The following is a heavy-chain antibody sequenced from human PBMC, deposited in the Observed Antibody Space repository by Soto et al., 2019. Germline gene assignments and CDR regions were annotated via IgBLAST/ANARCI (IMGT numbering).Heavy chain of an antibody. V-gene: IGHV1-69*01. D-gene: IGHD3-3*01. Sequence: QVLLVQSGAEVKKPGSSVKISCKASGGSFGNSAINWVQQTPGQGLEWLGGFIPVYRTLNYAQKFQGRVTITADESTGTAYMTLSSLASNETSVYYCATGVIWIGYFTVDSWGQGTRVTVSS. CDR2: FIPVYRTL. J-gene: IGHJ4*02. CDR3: ATGVIWIGYFTVDS. CDR1: GGSFGNSA.